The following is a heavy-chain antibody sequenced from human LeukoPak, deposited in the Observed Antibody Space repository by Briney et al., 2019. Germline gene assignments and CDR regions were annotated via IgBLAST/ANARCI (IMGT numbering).Heavy chain of an antibody. V-gene: IGHV3-30*02. CDR3: ARDLGGIYYIAY. J-gene: IGHJ4*02. D-gene: IGHD2-15*01. Sequence: PGGSLRLSCAASGFTFSIYGMHWVRQAPGEGLECVAYIGYDGSKKYYSDSVKGRFTISRDNSKNTVHLQMNSLRAADTPLYFCARDLGGIYYIAYWGQGTLVTVSS. CDR2: IGYDGSKK. CDR1: GFTFSIYG.